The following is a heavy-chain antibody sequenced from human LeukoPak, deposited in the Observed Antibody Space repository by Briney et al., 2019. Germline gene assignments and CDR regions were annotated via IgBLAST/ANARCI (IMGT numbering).Heavy chain of an antibody. Sequence: GGSLRLSCAATGFTFNIAWMSWVRQAPGKGLEWVGRIKSKSDGGTIEYASPVKGRFTISRDDSKDTLYLQLNSLNTEDTAVYYCARENWGSLDYWGQGTLVTVSS. J-gene: IGHJ4*02. CDR2: IKSKSDGGTI. CDR1: GFTFNIAW. V-gene: IGHV3-15*01. CDR3: ARENWGSLDY. D-gene: IGHD7-27*01.